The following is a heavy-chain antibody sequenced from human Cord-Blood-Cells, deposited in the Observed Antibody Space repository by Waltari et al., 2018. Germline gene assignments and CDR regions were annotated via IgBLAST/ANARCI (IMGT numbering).Heavy chain of an antibody. V-gene: IGHV1-2*02. CDR1: GYTFTGYY. J-gene: IGHJ4*02. D-gene: IGHD1-26*01. CDR2: RNPNRGST. Sequence: QVQLVQSGAEVKKPGASVKVSCKASGYTFTGYYMHWVRQAPGQGLEWRGWRNPNRGSTNSAQKCKGRVTMDRDTSSSTAYMELSRLRSDDTAVYYCARDTLGGSGSYFDYWGQGTLVTVSS. CDR3: ARDTLGGSGSYFDY.